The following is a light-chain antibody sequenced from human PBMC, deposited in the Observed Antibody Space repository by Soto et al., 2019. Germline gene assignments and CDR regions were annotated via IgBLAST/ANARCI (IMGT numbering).Light chain of an antibody. CDR3: NSYTSASTYV. J-gene: IGLJ1*01. CDR1: GSDIGSYNY. CDR2: DVT. V-gene: IGLV2-14*03. Sequence: QSVLTQPASVSGSPGQSITISCTGTGSDIGSYNYVSWYQHHPGKVPKFIIYDVTKRPSGVSDRFSGSKSGNTASLTISGLQAEDEADYYCNSYTSASTYVFGTGTKVTVL.